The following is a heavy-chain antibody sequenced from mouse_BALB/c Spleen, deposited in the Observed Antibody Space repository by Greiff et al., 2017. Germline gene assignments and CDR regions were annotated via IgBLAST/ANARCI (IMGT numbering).Heavy chain of an antibody. CDR2: ISSGGGST. J-gene: IGHJ2*01. V-gene: IGHV5-12-1*01. Sequence: EVKVEESGGGLVKPGGSLKLSCAASGFAFSSYDMSWVRQTPEKRLEWVAYISSGGGSTYYPDTVKGRFTISRDNAKNTLYLQMSSLKSEDTAMYYCARQGYYFDYWGQGTTLTVSS. CDR1: GFAFSSYD. CDR3: ARQGYYFDY.